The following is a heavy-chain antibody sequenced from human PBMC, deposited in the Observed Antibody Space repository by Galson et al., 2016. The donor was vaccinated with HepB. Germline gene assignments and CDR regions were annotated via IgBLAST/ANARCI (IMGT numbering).Heavy chain of an antibody. Sequence: SVKVSCKASGDTFTGYYIHWVRRAPGQGLEWMAWLSANSGATNYAQKFQGWVTMTRDTSISTACMELTSLTSDATDIYYSATSTGYRSGWGAFDIWGQGTMVTVSS. CDR1: GDTFTGYY. V-gene: IGHV1-2*04. D-gene: IGHD6-25*01. CDR2: LSANSGAT. CDR3: ATSTGYRSGWGAFDI. J-gene: IGHJ3*02.